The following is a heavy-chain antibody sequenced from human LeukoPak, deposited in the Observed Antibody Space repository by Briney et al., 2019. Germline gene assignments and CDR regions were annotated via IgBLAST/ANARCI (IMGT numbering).Heavy chain of an antibody. D-gene: IGHD3-10*01. J-gene: IGHJ4*02. Sequence: ASVKVSCKASGYTFTSYDINWVRQAPGQGLEWMGWMNPNSGNTGYAQKFQGRVTMTRNTSISTAYMELSSLRSVDTAVYYCARVDYYGSGSPDFDYWGQGTLVTVSS. CDR1: GYTFTSYD. CDR2: MNPNSGNT. V-gene: IGHV1-8*01. CDR3: ARVDYYGSGSPDFDY.